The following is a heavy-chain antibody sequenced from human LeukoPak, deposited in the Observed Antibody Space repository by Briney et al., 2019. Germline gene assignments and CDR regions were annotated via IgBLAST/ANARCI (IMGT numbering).Heavy chain of an antibody. CDR1: GGPFSGYF. J-gene: IGHJ4*02. CDR2: IHNSGTT. CDR3: ARRYYYNLGSFPFDF. Sequence: SETLSLTCAVSGGPFSGYFWSWIRLSSGKGLEWIGEIHNSGTTNYNPSLNSRVTIPEDTSKNQFYLNLSPVTAADTAVYYCARRYYYNLGSFPFDFWGQGTLVTVSS. V-gene: IGHV4-34*01. D-gene: IGHD3-10*01.